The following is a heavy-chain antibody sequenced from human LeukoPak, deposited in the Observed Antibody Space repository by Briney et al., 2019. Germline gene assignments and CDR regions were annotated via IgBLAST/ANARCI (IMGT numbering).Heavy chain of an antibody. V-gene: IGHV3-21*01. D-gene: IGHD1-14*01. CDR3: ARVTGPYYFDS. CDR2: ISSGGTYL. CDR1: GFTFSTYG. Sequence: GGSLRLSCAASGFTFSTYGMNWVRQAPGKGLEWVSSISSGGTYLNYADSVKGRFTISRDNAKNSLYLQMNSLRAEDTAVYYCARVTGPYYFDSWGQGTLVTVSS. J-gene: IGHJ4*02.